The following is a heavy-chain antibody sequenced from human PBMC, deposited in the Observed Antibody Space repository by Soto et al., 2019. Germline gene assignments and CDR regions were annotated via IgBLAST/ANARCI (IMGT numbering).Heavy chain of an antibody. Sequence: QMQLVQSGAEVKKPGSSVKLSCKTSGGTFRNYAINWVRQAPGQGLEWMGGSIPVFGTANYAQTFQGRFTITADESTSTAYMELSSLRSEDTAVYYCAIPLPKQLFVRGAFDHWGQGTLVTVAS. D-gene: IGHD6-13*01. CDR1: GGTFRNYA. CDR2: SIPVFGTA. V-gene: IGHV1-69*01. J-gene: IGHJ4*02. CDR3: AIPLPKQLFVRGAFDH.